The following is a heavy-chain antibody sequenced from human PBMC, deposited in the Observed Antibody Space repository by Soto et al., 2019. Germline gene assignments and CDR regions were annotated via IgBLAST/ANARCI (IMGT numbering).Heavy chain of an antibody. CDR2: IFYSGST. CDR1: GGSISSSSYY. CDR3: ARAPYGDYDDY. Sequence: SETLSLTCTVSGGSISSSSYYWGWIRQPPGKGLEWIGSIFYSGSTYYNPSLKSRVTISVDTSKNQFSLKLSSVTAADTAVYYCARAPYGDYDDYWGQGTLVTVSS. D-gene: IGHD4-17*01. V-gene: IGHV4-39*07. J-gene: IGHJ4*02.